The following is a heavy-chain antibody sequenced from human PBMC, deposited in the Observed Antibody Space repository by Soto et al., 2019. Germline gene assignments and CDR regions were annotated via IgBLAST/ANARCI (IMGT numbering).Heavy chain of an antibody. Sequence: PGEPLKISCNGSGYTFTIFSITWVRQMPGKGLEWLGRIDPSDSYTNYGPSFQGHVTISADKSISTAYLQWGSLKASDTAMYHCARHVPYSSGWYYFDYWGQGTLVTVSS. CDR1: GYTFTIFS. D-gene: IGHD6-19*01. CDR3: ARHVPYSSGWYYFDY. V-gene: IGHV5-10-1*01. CDR2: IDPSDSYT. J-gene: IGHJ4*02.